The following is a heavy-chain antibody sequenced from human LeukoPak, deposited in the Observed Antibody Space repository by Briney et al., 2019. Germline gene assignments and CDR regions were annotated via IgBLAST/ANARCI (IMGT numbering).Heavy chain of an antibody. CDR3: GSLTGDDPFDY. D-gene: IGHD3-9*01. CDR2: ISGDGRYT. Sequence: PGGSLRLSCAASTVTFDDYGMHWVRQAPGKGLEWVSLISGDGRYTNYIESVRGRFTISRDNRKSSLFQQMSSLRVEDTALYYCGSLTGDDPFDYWGQGTLVTVSS. J-gene: IGHJ4*02. V-gene: IGHV3-43*02. CDR1: TVTFDDYG.